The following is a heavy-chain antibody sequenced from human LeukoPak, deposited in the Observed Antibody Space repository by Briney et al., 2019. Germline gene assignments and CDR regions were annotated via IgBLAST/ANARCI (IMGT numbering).Heavy chain of an antibody. CDR1: GYSFSSYW. V-gene: IGHV5-51*01. Sequence: LGESLKISCKGLGYSFSSYWNAWVRQMPGKGLEWMGIIYPGGSEIRYSPSFQGQVTISADRSISTAYLQWSSLKTSDTAMYYCARASRDGYNQNFDFRGQGTPVTVSS. J-gene: IGHJ4*02. D-gene: IGHD5-24*01. CDR2: IYPGGSEI. CDR3: ARASRDGYNQNFDF.